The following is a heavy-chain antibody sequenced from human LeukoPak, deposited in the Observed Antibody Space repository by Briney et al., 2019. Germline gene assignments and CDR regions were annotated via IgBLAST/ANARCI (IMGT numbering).Heavy chain of an antibody. CDR3: ARVERAYYYGSGSYFDY. CDR2: ISYDGSNK. J-gene: IGHJ4*02. D-gene: IGHD3-10*01. V-gene: IGHV3-30-3*01. Sequence: GRSLRLSCAASGFTFSSYAMHWVHQAPGKGLEWVAVISYDGSNKYYADSVKGRFTISRDNSKNTLYLQMNSLRAEDTAVYYCARVERAYYYGSGSYFDYWGQGTLVTVSS. CDR1: GFTFSSYA.